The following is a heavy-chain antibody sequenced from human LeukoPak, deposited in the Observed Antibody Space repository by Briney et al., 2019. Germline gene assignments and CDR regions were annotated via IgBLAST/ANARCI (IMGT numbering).Heavy chain of an antibody. CDR3: ARDDSSGYLTPGNWFDP. CDR2: INPNSGGT. V-gene: IGHV1-2*02. Sequence: GASVKVSCKASGYTFTGYYMHWVRQAPGQGLEWMGWINPNSGGTNYAQKFQGRVTMTRDTSISTAYMELSRLRSDDTAVYYCARDDSSGYLTPGNWFDPWGQGTLVTVSS. J-gene: IGHJ5*02. CDR1: GYTFTGYY. D-gene: IGHD3-22*01.